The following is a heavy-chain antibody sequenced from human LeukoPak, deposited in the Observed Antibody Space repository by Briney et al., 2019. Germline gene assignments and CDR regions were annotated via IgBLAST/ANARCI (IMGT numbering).Heavy chain of an antibody. CDR3: ARERGTRDTIFDY. CDR2: TYYRSKWYS. J-gene: IGHJ4*02. D-gene: IGHD3-9*01. CDR1: GDSVSSNSAA. Sequence: SQTLSLTCVISGDSVSSNSAAWNWIRQSPSRGLEWLGRTYYRSKWYSYSAVSVKSRIIINPDTSKNQFSLQLNSVTPEDTAVYYCARERGTRDTIFDYWGQGTLVTVSS. V-gene: IGHV6-1*01.